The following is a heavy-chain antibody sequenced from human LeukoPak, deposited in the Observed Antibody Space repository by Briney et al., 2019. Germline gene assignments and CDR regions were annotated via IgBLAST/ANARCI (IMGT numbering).Heavy chain of an antibody. V-gene: IGHV3-7*01. D-gene: IGHD3-22*01. Sequence: PGGSLRLSCAASGFSLSTYWMRWVRQAPGKALEWVADIKQDGIENYYVDSVKGRFTISRDNAKNSLYLQMNSLRVEDTAVYYCAMVQNYDSSRYRRSDYWGQGTLVTVSS. CDR1: GFSLSTYW. CDR3: AMVQNYDSSRYRRSDY. J-gene: IGHJ4*02. CDR2: IKQDGIEN.